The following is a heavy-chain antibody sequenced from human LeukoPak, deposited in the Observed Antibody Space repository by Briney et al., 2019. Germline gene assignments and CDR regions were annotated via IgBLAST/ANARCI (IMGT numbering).Heavy chain of an antibody. CDR1: GGSISGYY. CDR2: IYHNGGT. CDR3: AREDRLSHHTIFDS. V-gene: IGHV4-59*01. D-gene: IGHD3-16*02. J-gene: IGHJ4*02. Sequence: SETLSLTCTVSGGSISGYYWSWIRQPPGKGLEWIGYIYHNGGTNYNPSLQSRLTISVDTSKNQFSLKLSSVTAADTAVYYCAREDRLSHHTIFDSWGQGTLVTVSS.